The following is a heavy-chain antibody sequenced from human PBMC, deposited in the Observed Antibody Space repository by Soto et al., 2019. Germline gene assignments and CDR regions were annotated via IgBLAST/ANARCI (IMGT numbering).Heavy chain of an antibody. V-gene: IGHV4-31*03. CDR1: GGSISSGGYY. CDR3: ARAYQYYYDSSGYYYPVVDY. D-gene: IGHD3-22*01. J-gene: IGHJ4*02. CDR2: IYYSGST. Sequence: SETLSLTCTVSGGSISSGGYYWSWIRQHPGKGLEWIGYIYYSGSTYYNPSLKSRVTISVDTSKNQFSLKLSSVTAADTAVYYCARAYQYYYDSSGYYYPVVDYWGQGTLVTVSS.